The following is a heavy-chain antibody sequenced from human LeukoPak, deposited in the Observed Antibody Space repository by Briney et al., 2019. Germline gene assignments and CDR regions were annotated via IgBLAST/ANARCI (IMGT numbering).Heavy chain of an antibody. CDR3: TRDQTPYY. CDR2: IRSKANSYAT. V-gene: IGHV3-73*01. J-gene: IGHJ4*02. CDR1: GFTFSGSA. Sequence: PGGSLRHACAASGFTFSGSAMHWVRQASREGLEWVGRIRSKANSYATAYAASVKGRFTISRDDSKNTAYLQMNSLKTEDTAVYYCTRDQTPYYWGQGTLVTVSS.